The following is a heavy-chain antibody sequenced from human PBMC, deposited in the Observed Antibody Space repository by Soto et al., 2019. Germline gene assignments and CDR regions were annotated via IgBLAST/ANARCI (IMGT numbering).Heavy chain of an antibody. V-gene: IGHV4-31*03. Sequence: SETLSLTCTVSGGSISSGGYYWSWIRQHPGKGLEWIGYIYYSGSTYYNPSLKSRVTISVDTSKNQFSLKLSSVTAADTAVYYCARERKGLLNYGDHSFDYWGQGTLVPVSS. J-gene: IGHJ4*02. D-gene: IGHD4-17*01. CDR1: GGSISSGGYY. CDR3: ARERKGLLNYGDHSFDY. CDR2: IYYSGST.